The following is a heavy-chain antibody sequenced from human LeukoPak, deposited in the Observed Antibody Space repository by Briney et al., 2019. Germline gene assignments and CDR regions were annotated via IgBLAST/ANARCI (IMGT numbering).Heavy chain of an antibody. D-gene: IGHD3-10*01. CDR1: GGSFSGYY. CDR2: INHSGST. Sequence: SETLSLTCAVYGGSFSGYYWSWIRQPPGKGLEWIGEINHSGSTNYNPSLKSRVTISVDTSKNQFSLKLSSVTAADTAVYYCARPTLKYYYGSGGNYFDYWGQGTLVTVSS. V-gene: IGHV4-34*01. CDR3: ARPTLKYYYGSGGNYFDY. J-gene: IGHJ4*02.